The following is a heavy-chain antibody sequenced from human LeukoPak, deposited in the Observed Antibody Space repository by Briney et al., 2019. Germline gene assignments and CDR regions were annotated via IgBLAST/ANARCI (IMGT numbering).Heavy chain of an antibody. V-gene: IGHV5-51*01. CDR1: GYSFANYW. CDR2: INPGDTNI. CDR3: ARPRRAERDEDF. J-gene: IGHJ4*02. D-gene: IGHD1-1*01. Sequence: GESLQISCKASGYSFANYWIGWVRQVPGKGLEWVAMINPGDTNIAYSPSFQGQVTISADRSISTAYLQWSSLKASDIAMYYCARPRRAERDEDFWGQGTLVTVSS.